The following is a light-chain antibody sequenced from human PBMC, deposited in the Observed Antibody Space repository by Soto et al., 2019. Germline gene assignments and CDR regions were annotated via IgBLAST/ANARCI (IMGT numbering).Light chain of an antibody. CDR2: EVT. J-gene: IGLJ2*01. CDR1: SSDVGGYNY. CDR3: NSYAGSNNVI. V-gene: IGLV2-8*01. Sequence: QSALTQPPSASGSPGQSVTISCTGTSSDVGGYNYVSWFQQHPGKAPKLIIYEVTKRPSGVPDRFSGSKSGITASLTVSGLQGEDEADYYCNSYAGSNNVIFGGGTKVTVL.